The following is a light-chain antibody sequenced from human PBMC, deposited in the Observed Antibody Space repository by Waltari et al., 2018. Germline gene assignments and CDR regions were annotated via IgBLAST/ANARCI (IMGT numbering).Light chain of an antibody. CDR1: QSGSTN. J-gene: IGKJ1*01. Sequence: EVVMTQSPATLSVSPGERATLSCRASQSGSTNLAWSQQKPGQAPRLLIHGAAVRATDIPARFSGSGSGTEFTLTISSLQSEDFAVYYCHQYNDWPPTFGQGTTVEIK. CDR2: GAA. V-gene: IGKV3-15*01. CDR3: HQYNDWPPT.